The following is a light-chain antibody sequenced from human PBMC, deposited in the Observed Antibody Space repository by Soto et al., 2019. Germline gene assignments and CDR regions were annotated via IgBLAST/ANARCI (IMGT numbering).Light chain of an antibody. J-gene: IGLJ3*02. CDR3: QTWGPGFRV. CDR1: SGHSHYS. Sequence: QSVLTQSPSASASLGASVKLTCTLSSGHSHYSIAWHQQQPEKGPRYLMKVNRDGSHTKGDGISDRFSGSSFGAERYLTISRLQSEEEADYYCQTWGPGFRVFGGGTKVTVL. CDR2: VNRDGSH. V-gene: IGLV4-69*01.